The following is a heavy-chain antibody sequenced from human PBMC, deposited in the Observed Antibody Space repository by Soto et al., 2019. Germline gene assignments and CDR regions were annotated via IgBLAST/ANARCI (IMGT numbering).Heavy chain of an antibody. CDR1: GVSFSSYY. V-gene: IGHV4-59*08. CDR2: IHYSGST. D-gene: IGHD3-9*01. J-gene: IGHJ3*02. Sequence: PSETLSLTCTVSGVSFSSYYWSWIRQPPGKGLEWIGYIHYSGSTSYNPSLKSRVAISVDTSKNQFSLKLSSVTAADTAVYYCAKQSRPPGIFAGYYLRFDIWGQGTMVTVSS. CDR3: AKQSRPPGIFAGYYLRFDI.